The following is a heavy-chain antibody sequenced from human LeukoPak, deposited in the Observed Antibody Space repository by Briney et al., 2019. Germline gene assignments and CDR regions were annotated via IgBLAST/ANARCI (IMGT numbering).Heavy chain of an antibody. CDR3: ARGYSSSSEYYYYYYMDV. J-gene: IGHJ6*03. CDR2: IYYRGST. Sequence: SETLSLTCTVAGGSIISYYWSWIRKPPGKALEWIGYIYYRGSTNYNPSLKSRVTISVDTSKNQFSLKLSSVTAADTAVYYCARGYSSSSEYYYYYYMDVWGKGTTVTVSS. V-gene: IGHV4-59*01. CDR1: GGSIISYY. D-gene: IGHD6-6*01.